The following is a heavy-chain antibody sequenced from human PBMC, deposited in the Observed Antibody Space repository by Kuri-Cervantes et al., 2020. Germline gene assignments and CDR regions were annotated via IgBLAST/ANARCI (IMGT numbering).Heavy chain of an antibody. CDR2: INWNGGST. J-gene: IGHJ4*02. CDR3: ARDGSSSWYGTSDY. Sequence: GALKISCAASGFTFDNYGMGWVRQAPGKGLEWVSGINWNGGSTGYADSVKGRFTISRDNAKNSLYLQMNSLIAEDTALYYCARDGSSSWYGTSDYWGQGTLVTVSS. D-gene: IGHD6-13*01. CDR1: GFTFDNYG. V-gene: IGHV3-20*04.